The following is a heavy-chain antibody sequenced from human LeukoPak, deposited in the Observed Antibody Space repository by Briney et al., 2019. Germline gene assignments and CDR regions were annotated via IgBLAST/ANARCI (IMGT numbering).Heavy chain of an antibody. CDR1: GFTFSCYS. V-gene: IGHV3-48*04. D-gene: IGHD6-13*01. Sequence: GGSLRLSCAASGFTFSCYSMNWVRQAPGKGLEWVSYISSSSSTIYYADSVKGRFTISRDNAKNSLYLQMNSLRAEDTAVYYCARAIRYSSSWYPEYGMDVWGQGTTVTVSS. CDR3: ARAIRYSSSWYPEYGMDV. CDR2: ISSSSSTI. J-gene: IGHJ6*02.